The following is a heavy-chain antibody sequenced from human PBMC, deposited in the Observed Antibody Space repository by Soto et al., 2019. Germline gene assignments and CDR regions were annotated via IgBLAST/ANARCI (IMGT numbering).Heavy chain of an antibody. V-gene: IGHV3-30*03. J-gene: IGHJ6*02. CDR3: AVNYAPYSSSWVYYYYYRMHD. CDR1: AVTSSRYG. Sequence: ALRLSRAASAVTSSRYGMHVVRLALGKGLEWEAAVSSDGSTKYCGDSVKGRFTISRDNCKNTLDLHMNRLRAEDTAVYYCAVNYAPYSSSWVYYYYYRMHDWGQRTTVTDSS. D-gene: IGHD6-13*01. CDR2: VSSDGSTK.